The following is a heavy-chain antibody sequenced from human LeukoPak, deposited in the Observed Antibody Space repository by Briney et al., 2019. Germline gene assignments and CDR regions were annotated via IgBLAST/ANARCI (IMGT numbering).Heavy chain of an antibody. V-gene: IGHV4-30-4*08. J-gene: IGHJ3*02. CDR3: ARALWLLGAFDI. Sequence: SQTLSLTCTVSGGSISSGDYYWSWIRQPRGKGLEWIGYIYYSGSTYYNPSLKSRVTISVDTSKNQFSLKLSSVTAADTAVYYWARALWLLGAFDIWGQGTMVTVSS. CDR2: IYYSGST. CDR1: GGSISSGDYY. D-gene: IGHD6-6*01.